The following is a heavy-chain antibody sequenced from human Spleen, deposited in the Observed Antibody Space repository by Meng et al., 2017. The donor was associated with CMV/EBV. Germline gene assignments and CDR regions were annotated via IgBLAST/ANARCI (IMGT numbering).Heavy chain of an antibody. CDR3: ARGTDYYDSSGYPGPYYYYYGMDV. CDR2: IIPIFGTA. Sequence: SVKVSCKASGYTFTSYGISWVRQAPGQGLEWMGGIIPIFGTANYAQKFQGRVTITTDESTSTAYMELSSLRSEDTAVYYCARGTDYYDSSGYPGPYYYYYGMDVWGQGTTVTVSS. V-gene: IGHV1-69*05. CDR1: GYTFTSYG. J-gene: IGHJ6*02. D-gene: IGHD3-22*01.